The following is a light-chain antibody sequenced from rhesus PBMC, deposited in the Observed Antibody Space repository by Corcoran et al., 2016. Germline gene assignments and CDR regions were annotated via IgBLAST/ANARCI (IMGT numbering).Light chain of an antibody. CDR1: QGIRSY. CDR2: AAS. V-gene: IGKV1-28*01. J-gene: IGKJ4*01. CDR3: LQHNSYPLT. Sequence: DIQMTQSPSSLSASVGDTVTITCRASQGIRSYLNWFQQKPGKAPKLLIYAASSLESGVPSRFSGRGSGTEFTLTISRLQPEYFAAYCCLQHNSYPLTFGGGTKVEIK.